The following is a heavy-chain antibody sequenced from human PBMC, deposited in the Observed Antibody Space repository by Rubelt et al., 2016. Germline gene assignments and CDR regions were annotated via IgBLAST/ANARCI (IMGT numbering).Heavy chain of an antibody. CDR1: GGSISSYY. J-gene: IGHJ6*02. CDR3: ARQYCSSTSCYDYYGMDV. CDR2: IYTSGST. V-gene: IGHV4-4*07. Sequence: QVQLQESGPGLVKPSETLSLTCTVSGGSISSYYWSWIRQPAGKGLEWIGRIYTSGSTNYNPSLKSRVTMSVETSKNQFFLKLRYVTAADTAVYYCARQYCSSTSCYDYYGMDVWGQGTTVTVSS. D-gene: IGHD2-2*01.